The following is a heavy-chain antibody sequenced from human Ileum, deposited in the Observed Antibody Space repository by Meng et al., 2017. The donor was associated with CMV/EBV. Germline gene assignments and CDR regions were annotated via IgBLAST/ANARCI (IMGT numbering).Heavy chain of an antibody. CDR1: GFTFSSYW. CDR2: IDNDGSRT. Sequence: AYGFTFSSYWMHWVRQAPGKGLVWVSRIDNDGSRTTYADSVKGRFTISRDNAKNTLYLQMNSLRADDTAVYFCARGLGSGSYGLGYWGQGTLVTVSS. J-gene: IGHJ4*02. D-gene: IGHD1-26*01. V-gene: IGHV3-74*01. CDR3: ARGLGSGSYGLGY.